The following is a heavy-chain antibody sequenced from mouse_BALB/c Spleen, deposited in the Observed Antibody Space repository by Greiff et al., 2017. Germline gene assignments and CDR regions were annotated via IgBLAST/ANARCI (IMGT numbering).Heavy chain of an antibody. D-gene: IGHD2-2*01. CDR1: GFTFSSYA. V-gene: IGHV5-6-5*01. J-gene: IGHJ4*01. CDR2: ISSGGST. Sequence: DVMLVESGGGLVKPGGSLKLSCAASGFTFSSYAMSWVRQTPEKRLEWVASISSGGSTYYPDSVKGRFTISRDNARNILYLQMSSLRSEDTAMYYCARGWLRLYYYAMDYWGQGTSVTVSS. CDR3: ARGWLRLYYYAMDY.